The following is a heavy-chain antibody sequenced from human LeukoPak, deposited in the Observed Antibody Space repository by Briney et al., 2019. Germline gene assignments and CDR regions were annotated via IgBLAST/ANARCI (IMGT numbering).Heavy chain of an antibody. CDR2: IYYSGST. CDR3: ARLYTNPSYFYHMDV. Sequence: SETLSLTCTVSGGSISSYYWSWIRQPPGKGLEWIGYIYYSGSTNYNPSLKSRVTISVDTSKNQFSLKLSSVTAADTAVYYCARLYTNPSYFYHMDVWGKGTTVTVSS. CDR1: GGSISSYY. V-gene: IGHV4-59*01. J-gene: IGHJ6*03. D-gene: IGHD3-16*01.